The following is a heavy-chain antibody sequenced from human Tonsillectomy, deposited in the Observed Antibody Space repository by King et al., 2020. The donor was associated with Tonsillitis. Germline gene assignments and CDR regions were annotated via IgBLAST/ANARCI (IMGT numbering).Heavy chain of an antibody. CDR3: ARHPQEVAVAGSYYFDY. Sequence: QLQESGPGLVKPSETLSLTCTVSGGSISSSSYYWGWIRQPPGKGLEWIGTIYYSGSTYYNPSLKSRVTISVYTSKNKFSLKLSAGTAADTAVYYCARHPQEVAVAGSYYFDYWGQGTLVTVSS. CDR1: GGSISSSSYY. J-gene: IGHJ4*02. D-gene: IGHD6-19*01. CDR2: IYYSGST. V-gene: IGHV4-39*01.